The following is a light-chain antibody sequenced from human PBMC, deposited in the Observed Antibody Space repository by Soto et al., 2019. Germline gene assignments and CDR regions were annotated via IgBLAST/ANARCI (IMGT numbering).Light chain of an antibody. V-gene: IGLV2-23*01. CDR1: SSDVGSHNL. CDR3: CSNAGSSTYV. Sequence: QSVLTQPASVSGSPGQSITISCTGTSSDVGSHNLVSWYQQSPDKAPKLIIFEASKRPSGVSNRFSGSKSGTTASLTISGLQAEDEADYYCCSNAGSSTYVFGTGTKVTVL. CDR2: EAS. J-gene: IGLJ1*01.